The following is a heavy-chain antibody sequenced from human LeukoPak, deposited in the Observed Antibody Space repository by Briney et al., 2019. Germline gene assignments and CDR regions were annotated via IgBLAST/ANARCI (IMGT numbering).Heavy chain of an antibody. CDR3: ATHQKYQLLLDY. D-gene: IGHD2-2*01. J-gene: IGHJ4*02. CDR1: GITLSNYG. V-gene: IGHV3-23*01. CDR2: ISGSGNA. Sequence: GGSLRLSCAVSGITLSNYGMSWVRQAPGRGLEWVSSISGSGNAYYADSVKGRFSISRDKSKNTLYLQMNSLRAEDTAVYYCATHQKYQLLLDYWGQGTLVTVSS.